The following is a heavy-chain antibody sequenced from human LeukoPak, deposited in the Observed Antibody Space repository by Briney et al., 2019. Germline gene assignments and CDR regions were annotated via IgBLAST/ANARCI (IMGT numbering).Heavy chain of an antibody. CDR1: GGTFSSYA. V-gene: IGHV1-69*05. Sequence: ASVKVSCKASGGTFSSYAISWVRQAPGQGLEWMGGIIPIFGTANYAQKFQGRVTITTDESTSTAYMELSSLRSEDTAVYYCARGAVPAATVDYWGQGTLVTVSS. CDR3: ARGAVPAATVDY. D-gene: IGHD2-2*01. J-gene: IGHJ4*02. CDR2: IIPIFGTA.